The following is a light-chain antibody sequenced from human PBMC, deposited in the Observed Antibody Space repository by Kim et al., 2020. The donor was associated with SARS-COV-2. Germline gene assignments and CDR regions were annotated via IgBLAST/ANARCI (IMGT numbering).Light chain of an antibody. J-gene: IGLJ1*01. CDR3: QVWDSSSDHYV. CDR2: YDS. V-gene: IGLV3-21*04. CDR1: NIGSKS. Sequence: SYELTQPPSVSVAPVKTARITCGGNNIGSKSVHWYQQKPGQAPVLVIYYDSDRPSGIPERFSGSNSGNTATLTISRVEAGDEADYYCQVWDSSSDHYVFG.